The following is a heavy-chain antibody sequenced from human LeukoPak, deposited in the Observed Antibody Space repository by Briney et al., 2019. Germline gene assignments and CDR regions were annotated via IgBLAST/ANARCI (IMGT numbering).Heavy chain of an antibody. Sequence: PSETLSLTCTVSGASITSGGYYWSWIRQHPQRGLEGIGYLYYTGSSFYNPSLKSRVTISVDTSENQFSLNLNSVTATDTAVYYCATQPGYCSGGSCYSQNGNWFDPWGQGTLVTVSS. CDR3: ATQPGYCSGGSCYSQNGNWFDP. CDR2: LYYTGSS. J-gene: IGHJ5*02. V-gene: IGHV4-31*03. D-gene: IGHD2-15*01. CDR1: GASITSGGYY.